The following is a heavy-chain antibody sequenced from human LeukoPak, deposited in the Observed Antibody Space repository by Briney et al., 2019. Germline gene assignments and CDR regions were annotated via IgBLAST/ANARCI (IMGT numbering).Heavy chain of an antibody. CDR3: AKDHCGGGSCYPFDY. Sequence: GGSLRLSCAASGFTFSSYAMSWVRQDPGKGLEWVSGISASGYSTYYAHSVKGRFTISRDNSKNTLYLQMSSLRAEDTAVYFCAKDHCGGGSCYPFDYWGQGTLVTVSS. CDR1: GFTFSSYA. J-gene: IGHJ4*02. V-gene: IGHV3-23*01. D-gene: IGHD2-15*01. CDR2: ISASGYST.